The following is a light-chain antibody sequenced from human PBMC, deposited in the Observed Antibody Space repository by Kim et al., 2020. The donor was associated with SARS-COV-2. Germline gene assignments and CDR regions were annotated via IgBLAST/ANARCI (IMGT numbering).Light chain of an antibody. CDR1: QRVGTY. J-gene: IGKJ5*01. CDR2: DAS. V-gene: IGKV3-11*01. CDR3: QQRGN. Sequence: ANLSLYPGERAPLSCRASQRVGTYLAWYQQKPGQAPRILIYDASKRATGIPARFRGSGSGTDFTLTIGTLEPEDSAVYYCQQRGNFGQGTRLEIK.